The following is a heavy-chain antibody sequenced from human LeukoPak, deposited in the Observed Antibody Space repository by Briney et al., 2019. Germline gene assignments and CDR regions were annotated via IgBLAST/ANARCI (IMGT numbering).Heavy chain of an antibody. CDR2: IKHDGSEQ. Sequence: GGSLRLSRAASGFTFSSYWMSWVRQAPGKGLEWVANIKHDGSEQYYVDSVKGRFTISRDNAKNSLYLQMNGLRAEDTAVYYCARDLPNEEIFAVVPLFDYWGQGTLVTVSS. D-gene: IGHD3-3*01. V-gene: IGHV3-7*01. CDR1: GFTFSSYW. CDR3: ARDLPNEEIFAVVPLFDY. J-gene: IGHJ4*02.